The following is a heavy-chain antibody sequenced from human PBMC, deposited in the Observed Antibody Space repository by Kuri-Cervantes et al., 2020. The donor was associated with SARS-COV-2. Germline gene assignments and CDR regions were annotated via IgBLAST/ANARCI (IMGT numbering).Heavy chain of an antibody. D-gene: IGHD1-26*01. V-gene: IGHV4-61*02. CDR1: GGSISSGSYY. Sequence: SETLSLTCTVPGGSISSGSYYWSWIRQPAGKGLEWIGRIYTSGSTNYNPSLKSRVTISVDTSKNQFSLKLSSVTAADTAVYYCARGTVGAPGGGMDVWGQGTTVTVSS. CDR3: ARGTVGAPGGGMDV. CDR2: IYTSGST. J-gene: IGHJ6*02.